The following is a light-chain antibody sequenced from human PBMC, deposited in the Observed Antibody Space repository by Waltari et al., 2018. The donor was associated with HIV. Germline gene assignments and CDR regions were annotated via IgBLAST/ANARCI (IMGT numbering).Light chain of an antibody. CDR2: WAS. CDR3: QQYCSAPLT. J-gene: IGKJ4*01. V-gene: IGKV4-1*01. Sequence: DIAMTQSTDSLTVSLGERATIQGKSSQSVLYSSNNRNYLTWDQQKPGQPPKLLIYWASTRESGVPDRFSGSGSGTDFTLTISSLQAEDVAVYYWQQYCSAPLTFGGGTKVEIK. CDR1: QSVLYSSNNRNY.